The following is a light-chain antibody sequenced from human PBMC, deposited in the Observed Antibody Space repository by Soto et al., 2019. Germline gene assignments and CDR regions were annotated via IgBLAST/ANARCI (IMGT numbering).Light chain of an antibody. Sequence: EIVLTQSPGTLSLSPGERATLSCRASQSVSFTYLAWYQQKPGQPPRLLISGASRRATGIPDRFSGSGSGTDFPLTISRLEPEDFAVYYCQQYGSSPETFGQGTKVEIK. CDR3: QQYGSSPET. V-gene: IGKV3-20*01. CDR1: QSVSFTY. CDR2: GAS. J-gene: IGKJ1*01.